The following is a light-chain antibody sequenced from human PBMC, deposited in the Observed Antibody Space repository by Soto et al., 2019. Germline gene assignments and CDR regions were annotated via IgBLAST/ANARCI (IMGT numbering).Light chain of an antibody. Sequence: EIVLTQSPATLSLSPGERATLSCRASQSVTSYLAWYQQKPGQAPRLLIYDASNRATGIPARFSGSGSGTDFPLTISSLEPEDFAVYYCQQRSYWPLYTFGQGTKLEIK. CDR2: DAS. CDR3: QQRSYWPLYT. V-gene: IGKV3-11*01. J-gene: IGKJ2*01. CDR1: QSVTSY.